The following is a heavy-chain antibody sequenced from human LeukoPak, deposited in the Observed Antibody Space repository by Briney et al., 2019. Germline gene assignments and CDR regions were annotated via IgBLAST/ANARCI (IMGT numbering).Heavy chain of an antibody. J-gene: IGHJ4*02. D-gene: IGHD3-9*01. CDR1: GFTFSSND. CDR2: IRYDGGYK. V-gene: IGHV3-30*02. Sequence: PGGSLRLSCTASGFTFSSNDMHWVRQAPGKGLEWVAFIRYDGGYKYYADSVKGRFSISRDNAKNSLYLQMSSLRAEDTAVYYCARDRGYDILTGYYYFDYWGQGTLVTVSS. CDR3: ARDRGYDILTGYYYFDY.